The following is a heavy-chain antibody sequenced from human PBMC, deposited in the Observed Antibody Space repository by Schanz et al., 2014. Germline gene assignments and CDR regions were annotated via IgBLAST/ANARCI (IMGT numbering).Heavy chain of an antibody. D-gene: IGHD5-12*01. CDR1: GFTFSNHG. CDR2: IWYDGSNE. V-gene: IGHV3-33*01. Sequence: QVQLVESGGGVVQPGRSLRLSCAASGFTFSNHGMHWVRQSPGKGLEWVALIWYDGSNEYYADSVKGRFTISRDNPKNSLYLQMNSLRAEDTALYYCARGPLGTSPWGQGTLVTVSS. J-gene: IGHJ5*02. CDR3: ARGPLGTSP.